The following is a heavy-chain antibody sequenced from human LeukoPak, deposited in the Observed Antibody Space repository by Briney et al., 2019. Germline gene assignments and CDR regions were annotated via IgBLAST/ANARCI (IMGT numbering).Heavy chain of an antibody. Sequence: PGGSLRLSCAASGFTFSNYWMSWVRQAPGKGLEWVANINQGGSEKYYLNSVKGRFTISRDNAKNSLYLQMNSLRTDDTAIYYCVREGSGYDYWGQGTLVTVSS. V-gene: IGHV3-7*05. J-gene: IGHJ4*02. CDR3: VREGSGYDY. D-gene: IGHD6-19*01. CDR2: INQGGSEK. CDR1: GFTFSNYW.